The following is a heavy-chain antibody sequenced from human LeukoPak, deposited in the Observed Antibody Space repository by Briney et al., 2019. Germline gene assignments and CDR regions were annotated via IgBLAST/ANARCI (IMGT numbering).Heavy chain of an antibody. CDR3: ARVDSSSWYGGVY. CDR1: GFTFDDYG. J-gene: IGHJ4*02. D-gene: IGHD6-13*01. V-gene: IGHV3-20*04. CDR2: INWNGGST. Sequence: GGSLRLSCAASGFTFDDYGMSWVRQAPGKGLEWVSGINWNGGSTGYADSVKGRFTISRDNAKKSLYLQMNSLRADDTALYYCARVDSSSWYGGVYWGQGTLVTVSS.